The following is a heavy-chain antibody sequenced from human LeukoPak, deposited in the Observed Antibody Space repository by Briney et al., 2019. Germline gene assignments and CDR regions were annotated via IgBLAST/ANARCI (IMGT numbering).Heavy chain of an antibody. J-gene: IGHJ4*02. CDR1: GYTXTAYY. CDR2: INSNSGGT. Sequence: GASVKVSCTASGYTXTAYYMHGVRQAPGQGLEWMGWINSNSGGTNFAQTFQGRVTMTRDTSISTVSMELSRLRSDDTAVYYCAREGHCSGGSCLDYWGQGTLVTVSS. D-gene: IGHD2-15*01. V-gene: IGHV1-2*02. CDR3: AREGHCSGGSCLDY.